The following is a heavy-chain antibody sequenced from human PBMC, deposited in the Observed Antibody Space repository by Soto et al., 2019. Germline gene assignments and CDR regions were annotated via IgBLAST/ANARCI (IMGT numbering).Heavy chain of an antibody. J-gene: IGHJ3*02. CDR2: IYYSGST. D-gene: IGHD4-17*01. CDR1: DGSVSSGSYY. Sequence: SETLSLTCTVSDGSVSSGSYYWSWIRQPPGKGLEWIGYIYYSGSTNYNPSLKSRVTISVDMSKNQFSLKLSSVTAADAAVYYCARRYGGAFDIWGQGTMVTVS. V-gene: IGHV4-61*01. CDR3: ARRYGGAFDI.